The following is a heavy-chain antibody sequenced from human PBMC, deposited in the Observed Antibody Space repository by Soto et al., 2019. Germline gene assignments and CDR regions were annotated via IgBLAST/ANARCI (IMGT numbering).Heavy chain of an antibody. J-gene: IGHJ4*02. Sequence: GGSRRLACGAAGVTFTNAWKSWVRQAPGKGLEWVGRIKSKTDGGTTDYAAPVKGRFTISRDDSKNTLYLQMNSLKTEDTAVYYCTTDLHRFWGQGTLVTVSS. CDR1: GVTFTNAW. V-gene: IGHV3-15*01. CDR2: IKSKTDGGTT. CDR3: TTDLHRF.